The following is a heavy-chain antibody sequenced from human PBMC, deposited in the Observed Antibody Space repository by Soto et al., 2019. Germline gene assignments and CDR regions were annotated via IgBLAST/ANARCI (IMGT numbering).Heavy chain of an antibody. CDR3: AKLSCTSSTCYFPGWFDP. Sequence: QVQLQESGPGLVKPSETLSLTCTVSGDSISGGASFWSWIRQPPEKGLEWIANVYYSGSSYYNPSLKIRLTISVDTTKNQFSLQLKSMTAADTAVYYCAKLSCTSSTCYFPGWFDPWGQGTLVTVSS. D-gene: IGHD2-2*01. J-gene: IGHJ5*02. V-gene: IGHV4-31*03. CDR1: GDSISGGASF. CDR2: VYYSGSS.